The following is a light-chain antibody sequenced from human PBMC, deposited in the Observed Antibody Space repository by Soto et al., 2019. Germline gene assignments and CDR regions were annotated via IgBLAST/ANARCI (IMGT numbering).Light chain of an antibody. CDR2: DAS. CDR1: QNIRSR. Sequence: IRMTQSPSSLSASTGDRVTITCRASQNIRSRLAWFQQKPGKAPKLLIYDASSLESGVPQRFSGSGSGTEFTLTISSLQTDDFSTYYCQQYHSYWTFGQGTKVDI. J-gene: IGKJ1*01. V-gene: IGKV1-5*01. CDR3: QQYHSYWT.